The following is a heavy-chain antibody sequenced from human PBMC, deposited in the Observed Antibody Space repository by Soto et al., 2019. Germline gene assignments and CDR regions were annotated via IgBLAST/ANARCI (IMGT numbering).Heavy chain of an antibody. CDR3: ARIGGYHGPLDY. D-gene: IGHD3-16*02. CDR1: GASISSYF. CDR2: TYHRGST. V-gene: IGHV4-59*01. Sequence: TSETLSLTCSVSGASISSYFWSWIRQPPGRGLEWIGYTYHRGSTNYSPSLRSRVAISLDTSENQFSLKVSSVTAADTAVYYCARIGGYHGPLDYWGQGTPVTVSS. J-gene: IGHJ4*02.